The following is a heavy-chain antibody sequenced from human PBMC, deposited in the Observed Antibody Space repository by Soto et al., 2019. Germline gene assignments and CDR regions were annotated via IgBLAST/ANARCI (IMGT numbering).Heavy chain of an antibody. V-gene: IGHV4-59*08. CDR2: IYYSGST. CDR1: GGSISSYY. Sequence: PSETLSLTCAVSGGSISSYYWSWIRQPPGKGLEWIGYIYYSGSTNYNPSLKSRVTISVDTSKNQFSLKLSSVTAADTAVYYCARGSHRLNYYYYYGMDVWGQGTTVTVSS. CDR3: ARGSHRLNYYYYYGMDV. J-gene: IGHJ6*02. D-gene: IGHD5-12*01.